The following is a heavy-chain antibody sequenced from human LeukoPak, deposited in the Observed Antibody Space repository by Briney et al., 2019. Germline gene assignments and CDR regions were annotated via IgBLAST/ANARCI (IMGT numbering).Heavy chain of an antibody. V-gene: IGHV1-24*01. D-gene: IGHD3-22*01. CDR2: FDPEDGET. J-gene: IGHJ4*02. CDR1: GYTLTELS. CDR3: ATTDSSTYYYDSSGSTPFDY. Sequence: ASVKVSCKVSGYTLTELSMHWVRQAPGKRREWMGGFDPEDGETIYAQKFQGRVTMTQDTSTDTDYMELSSLRSEDKGVYYCATTDSSTYYYDSSGSTPFDYWGQGTLVTVSS.